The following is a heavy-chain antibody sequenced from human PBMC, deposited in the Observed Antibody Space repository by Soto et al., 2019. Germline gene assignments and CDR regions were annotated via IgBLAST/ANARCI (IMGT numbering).Heavy chain of an antibody. Sequence: PGGSLRLSCAASGFSFSSYGMHWVRQAPGKALEWVAVISYDSSSKYYADSVKGRFTISRDNSKNTLYLQVNSLRPEDTAVYYCAKAHRMYAIGILWFAPWGQGTQVTGSS. CDR1: GFSFSSYG. D-gene: IGHD2-8*01. V-gene: IGHV3-30*18. CDR3: AKAHRMYAIGILWFAP. CDR2: ISYDSSSK. J-gene: IGHJ5*02.